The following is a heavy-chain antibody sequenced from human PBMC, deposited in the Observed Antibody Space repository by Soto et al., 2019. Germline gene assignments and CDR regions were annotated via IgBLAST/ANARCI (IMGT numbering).Heavy chain of an antibody. CDR2: MYYSGST. CDR1: GGSISGYY. Sequence: SETLSLTCTVSGGSISGYYWSWIRQPPGKGLEWIAYMYYSGSTNYNPSLKGRVTISIDTSKNQFSLKLSSVTAADTAVYYCARRDSSGWYSYFDYWGQGALVTVSS. D-gene: IGHD6-19*01. J-gene: IGHJ4*02. CDR3: ARRDSSGWYSYFDY. V-gene: IGHV4-59*08.